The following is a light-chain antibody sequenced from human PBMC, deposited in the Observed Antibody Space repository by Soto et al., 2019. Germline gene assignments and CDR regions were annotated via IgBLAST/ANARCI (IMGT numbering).Light chain of an antibody. J-gene: IGLJ1*01. CDR1: SSEVGSYSR. CDR2: EVN. CDR3: SSFTTSTTYV. Sequence: QSVLTQPPSVSGSPGQSVAVSCTGTSSEVGSYSRVSWYQQPPGTAPKLIIYEVNNRPSGVPDRFSGSRSGNTASLTISGLQAEDEADYYCSSFTTSTTYVFGTGTKVTVL. V-gene: IGLV2-18*02.